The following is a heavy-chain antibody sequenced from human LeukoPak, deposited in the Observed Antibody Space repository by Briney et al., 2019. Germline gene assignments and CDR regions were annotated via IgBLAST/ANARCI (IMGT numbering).Heavy chain of an antibody. Sequence: SETLSLTCIVSGGSISSYYWSWIRQPPGKGLEWIGYIYSSGSTDYNPSLKSRVTISLDTSNHQFSLELTSVTAADTAAYYCARHVGIHLWSLYFDYWGQGSLVTVSS. J-gene: IGHJ4*02. D-gene: IGHD5-18*01. V-gene: IGHV4-59*08. CDR1: GGSISSYY. CDR2: IYSSGST. CDR3: ARHVGIHLWSLYFDY.